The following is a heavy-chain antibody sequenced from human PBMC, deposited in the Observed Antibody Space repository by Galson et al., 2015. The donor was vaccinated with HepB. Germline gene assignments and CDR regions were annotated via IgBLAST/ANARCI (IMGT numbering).Heavy chain of an antibody. D-gene: IGHD5-18*01. J-gene: IGHJ6*02. CDR3: ATKNVDTAIGSYYYYGMDV. CDR2: FDPEDGET. Sequence: SVKVSCKVSGYTLTELSMHWVRLAPGKGLEWMGGFDPEDGETIYAQKFQGRVTMTEDTSTDTAYMELSSLRSEDTAVYYCATKNVDTAIGSYYYYGMDVWGRGTTVTVSS. V-gene: IGHV1-24*01. CDR1: GYTLTELS.